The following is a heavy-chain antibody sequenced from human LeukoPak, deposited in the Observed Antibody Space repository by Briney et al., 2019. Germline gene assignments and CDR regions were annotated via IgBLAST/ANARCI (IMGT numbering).Heavy chain of an antibody. V-gene: IGHV4-34*01. CDR1: GGSFSGYY. D-gene: IGHD5-12*01. CDR2: INHSGST. J-gene: IGHJ4*02. Sequence: ASETLSLTCAVYGGSFSGYYWSWIRQPPGKGLEWIGEINHSGSTNYNPPLKSRVTISVDTSKNQFSLKLSSVTAADTAVYYCARRYSGYDLGDWGQGTLVTVSS. CDR3: ARRYSGYDLGD.